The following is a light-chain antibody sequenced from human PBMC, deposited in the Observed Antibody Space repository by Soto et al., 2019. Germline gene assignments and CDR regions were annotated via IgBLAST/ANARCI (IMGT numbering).Light chain of an antibody. CDR3: QQYGRTSWT. V-gene: IGKV3-20*01. CDR1: QSVSTNF. CDR2: GAS. Sequence: EIVLTQSPGTLSLSPGEGATLSCRASQSVSTNFFAWYQQKPGQAPRLLIYGASTRATGIPDRFSGSGSGTDFTLTISRLEPEDVAVYYCQQYGRTSWTFGPGTKVEIK. J-gene: IGKJ1*01.